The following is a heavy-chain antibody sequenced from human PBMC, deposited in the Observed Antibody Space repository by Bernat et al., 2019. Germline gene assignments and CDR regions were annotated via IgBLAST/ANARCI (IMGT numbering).Heavy chain of an antibody. CDR1: GFTFSSYA. Sequence: EVQLLESGGGLVQPGGSLRLSCAASGFTFSSYAMSWVRQAPGKGLEWVSAISGSGGSTYYADSVKGRFTISRDNSKNTLYLQMNSLRAEDTAVYYCATPIVVVPAAILVGVDYWGQGTLVTVSS. CDR2: ISGSGGST. V-gene: IGHV3-23*01. J-gene: IGHJ4*02. CDR3: ATPIVVVPAAILVGVDY. D-gene: IGHD2-2*02.